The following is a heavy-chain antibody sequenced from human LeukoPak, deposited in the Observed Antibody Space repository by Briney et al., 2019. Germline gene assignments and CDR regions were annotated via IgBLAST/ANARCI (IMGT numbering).Heavy chain of an antibody. CDR1: GGTFSSYA. J-gene: IGHJ5*01. D-gene: IGHD3-22*01. CDR3: ARTPYDSSGYYYYRWFDS. V-gene: IGHV1-69*01. Sequence: GASVKVSCKASGGTFSSYAISWVRQAPGQGLEWMGGIIPIFGTANYAQKFQGRVTITADESTSTAYMELSSLRSEDTAVYYCARTPYDSSGYYYYRWFDSWGQGTLVTVSS. CDR2: IIPIFGTA.